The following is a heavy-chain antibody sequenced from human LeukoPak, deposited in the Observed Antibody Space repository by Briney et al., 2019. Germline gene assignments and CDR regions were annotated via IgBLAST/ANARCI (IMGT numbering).Heavy chain of an antibody. CDR3: ARRHYYVAKIDY. Sequence: SETLSLTCTVSGGSISSYYWSWIRQPAGKGLEWIGRIYSSGNTNYNPSLKSRVTISVDTSKNQFSLKLSSVTAADTAVYYCARRHYYVAKIDYWGQGTLVTVSS. J-gene: IGHJ4*02. D-gene: IGHD3-10*02. V-gene: IGHV4-4*07. CDR1: GGSISSYY. CDR2: IYSSGNT.